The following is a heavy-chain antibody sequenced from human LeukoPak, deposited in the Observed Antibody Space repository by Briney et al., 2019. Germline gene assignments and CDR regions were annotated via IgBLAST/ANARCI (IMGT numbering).Heavy chain of an antibody. CDR2: IYYSGST. V-gene: IGHV4-59*08. CDR1: GGSISSYS. CDR3: ARNGTMVRGVYDQYMDV. J-gene: IGHJ6*03. Sequence: SETLSLTCTVSGGSISSYSWSWIRQPPGKGLGWIGYIYYSGSTNYNPSLKSRVTISLDPSKNQLSLKLSSVTAADTAVYYCARNGTMVRGVYDQYMDVWGKGTTVTVSS. D-gene: IGHD3-10*01.